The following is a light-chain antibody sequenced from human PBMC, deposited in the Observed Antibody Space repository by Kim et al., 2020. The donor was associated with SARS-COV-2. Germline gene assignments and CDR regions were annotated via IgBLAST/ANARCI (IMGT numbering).Light chain of an antibody. J-gene: IGLJ2*01. CDR2: EVS. V-gene: IGLV2-23*02. Sequence: GATNTIAGTGTASDVGIYTLVSWYQQHPGNAPKLRIYEVSKRPSGVSNRFSGSKSGNTASLTISGLQAEDEADYFCCSYAGSSTVLFGGGTKVTVL. CDR1: ASDVGIYTL. CDR3: CSYAGSSTVL.